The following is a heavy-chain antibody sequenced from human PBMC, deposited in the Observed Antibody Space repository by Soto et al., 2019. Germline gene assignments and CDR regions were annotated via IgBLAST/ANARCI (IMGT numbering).Heavy chain of an antibody. Sequence: GGSLRLSCAASGFTFGAYAMSWVRQAPGKGLEWLSAIDDAGGTTYYTHSVKGRFTISRDNSKNTLYLQMTRLRADDTAIYYCAKARGLETFDHWGQGALVTVSS. CDR1: GFTFGAYA. CDR3: AKARGLETFDH. J-gene: IGHJ4*02. CDR2: IDDAGGTT. V-gene: IGHV3-23*01.